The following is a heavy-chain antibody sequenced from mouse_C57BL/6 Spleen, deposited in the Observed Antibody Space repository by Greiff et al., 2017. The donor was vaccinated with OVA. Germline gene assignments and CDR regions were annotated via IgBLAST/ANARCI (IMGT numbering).Heavy chain of an antibody. CDR2: IDPSDSYT. J-gene: IGHJ2*01. V-gene: IGHV1-69*01. CDR3: ARELRPVYFDY. D-gene: IGHD2-4*01. CDR1: GYTFTSYW. Sequence: QVQLQQPGAELVMPGASVKLSCKASGYTFTSYWMHWVKQRPGQGLEWIGEIDPSDSYTNYNQKFKGKATLTVDQSSSTAYMQLNSLTSEDSAVYYCARELRPVYFDYWGQGTTLTVSS.